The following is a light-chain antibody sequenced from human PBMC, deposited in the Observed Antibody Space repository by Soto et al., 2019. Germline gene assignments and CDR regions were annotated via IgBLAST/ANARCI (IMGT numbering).Light chain of an antibody. CDR3: QQYESLLT. Sequence: DIQMTQSPSTLSASVGDRVTITCRASQSLNTWLAWYQQKPGRAPRLLIYKASNLQTGVPSRFRGSGSGTDFTLTISSLQPDDFATYYCQQYESLLTVGQGTNVEIK. CDR1: QSLNTW. V-gene: IGKV1-5*03. J-gene: IGKJ1*01. CDR2: KAS.